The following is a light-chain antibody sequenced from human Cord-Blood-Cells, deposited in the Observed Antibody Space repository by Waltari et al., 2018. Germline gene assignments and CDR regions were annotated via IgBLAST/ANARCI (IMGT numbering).Light chain of an antibody. J-gene: IGKJ2*03. CDR2: GAS. CDR1: QSVSSSY. V-gene: IGKV3-20*01. CDR3: QQYGSSPYS. Sequence: EIVLTQSPGTRSLSPGEKASRACRASQSVSSSYLDWYQPKPGQAPRLLIYGASSRATGIPDRFSGSGSGTDFTLTISRLEPEDFAVYYCQQYGSSPYSFGQGTKLEIK.